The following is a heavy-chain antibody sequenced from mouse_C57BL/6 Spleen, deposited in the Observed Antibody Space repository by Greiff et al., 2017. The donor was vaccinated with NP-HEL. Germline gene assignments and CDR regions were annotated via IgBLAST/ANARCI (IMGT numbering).Heavy chain of an antibody. D-gene: IGHD1-1*01. CDR3: ARGSYYYGSSYAMDY. Sequence: VQLQQSGAELAKPGASVKLSCKASGYTFTSYWMHWVKQRPGQGLEWIGYINPSSGYTKYNQKFKDKATLTADKYSSTAYMQLSSLTYEDSAVYYCARGSYYYGSSYAMDYWGQGTSVTVSS. CDR1: GYTFTSYW. J-gene: IGHJ4*01. CDR2: INPSSGYT. V-gene: IGHV1-7*01.